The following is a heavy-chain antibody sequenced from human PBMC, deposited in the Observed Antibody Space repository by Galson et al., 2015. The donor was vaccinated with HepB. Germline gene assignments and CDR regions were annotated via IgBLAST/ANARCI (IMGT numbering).Heavy chain of an antibody. CDR3: ARGGPRSSSWWGLSPGVVGGSAEYFQH. Sequence: SVKVSCKASGGTFSSYAISWVRQAPGQGLEWMGRIIPILGIANYAQKFQGRVTITADKSTSTAYMELSSLRSEDTAVYYCARGGPRSSSWWGLSPGVVGGSAEYFQHWGQGTLVTVSS. D-gene: IGHD6-13*01. CDR2: IIPILGIA. V-gene: IGHV1-69*04. J-gene: IGHJ1*01. CDR1: GGTFSSYA.